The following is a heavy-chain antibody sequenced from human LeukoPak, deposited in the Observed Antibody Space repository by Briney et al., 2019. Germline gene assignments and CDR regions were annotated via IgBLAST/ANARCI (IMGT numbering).Heavy chain of an antibody. CDR2: INPSGGST. CDR3: ARDGYCSGGSCTRNYYYYGMDV. J-gene: IGHJ6*02. V-gene: IGHV1-46*01. D-gene: IGHD2-15*01. Sequence: ASVKVSCKASGYTFTSYYMHWVRQAPGQGLEWMGIINPSGGSTSYAQKFQGRVTMTRDTSTSTVYMELSRLGSEDTAVYYCARDGYCSGGSCTRNYYYYGMDVWGQGTTVTVSS. CDR1: GYTFTSYY.